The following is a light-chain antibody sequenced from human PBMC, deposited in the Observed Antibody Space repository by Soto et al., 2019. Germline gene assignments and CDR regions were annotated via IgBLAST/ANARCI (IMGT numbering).Light chain of an antibody. CDR1: QSISRF. V-gene: IGKV1-39*01. J-gene: IGKJ2*01. CDR3: QQSYRTPYT. Sequence: DIQMTASPSSLSASVGDRVTITCRTSQSISRFLNWYQQKPGKAPKLLIYAASSLQSGVPSRVSGSGSGTDFTLTISSLQLADFAYYYCQQSYRTPYTFRQGTKLEIK. CDR2: AAS.